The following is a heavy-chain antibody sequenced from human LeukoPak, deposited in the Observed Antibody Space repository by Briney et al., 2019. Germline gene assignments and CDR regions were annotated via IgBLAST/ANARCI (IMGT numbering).Heavy chain of an antibody. CDR3: ARESRFDSSGRVYYFDY. Sequence: SETLSLTCTVSGGSISSSSYYWGWIRQPPGKGLEWIGSIYYSGSTYYNPSLKSRVTISVDTSKNQFSLKLSSVTAADTAVYYCARESRFDSSGRVYYFDYWGQGTLVTVSS. CDR1: GGSISSSSYY. D-gene: IGHD6-19*01. CDR2: IYYSGST. J-gene: IGHJ4*02. V-gene: IGHV4-39*07.